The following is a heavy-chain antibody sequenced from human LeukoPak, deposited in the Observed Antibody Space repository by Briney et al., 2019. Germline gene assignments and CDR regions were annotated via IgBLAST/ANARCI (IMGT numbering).Heavy chain of an antibody. CDR3: ARGGGYYPFDY. CDR1: GGSISSYY. V-gene: IGHV4-59*01. D-gene: IGHD3-22*01. CDR2: IYYSGST. J-gene: IGHJ4*02. Sequence: SETLSLACTVSGGSISSYYWSWIRQPPGKGLEWIGYIYYSGSTNYNPSLKSRVTISVDTSKNQFSLKLSSVTAADTAVYYCARGGGYYPFDYWGQGTLVTVSS.